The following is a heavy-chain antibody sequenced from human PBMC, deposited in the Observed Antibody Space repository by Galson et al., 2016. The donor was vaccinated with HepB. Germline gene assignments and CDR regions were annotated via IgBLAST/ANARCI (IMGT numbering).Heavy chain of an antibody. J-gene: IGHJ6*02. CDR3: ARDLREALAGTGYYYYGLDV. CDR1: GDSVSSHSAA. D-gene: IGHD6-19*01. Sequence: AISGDSVSSHSAAWNWIRQSPSRGLEWLGRTYYGSQWYNEYAVSVKSRITINPDTSKNQFSLQLNSVTPEDTAVYYCARDLREALAGTGYYYYGLDVWGQGTTVAVSS. CDR2: TYYGSQWYN. V-gene: IGHV6-1*01.